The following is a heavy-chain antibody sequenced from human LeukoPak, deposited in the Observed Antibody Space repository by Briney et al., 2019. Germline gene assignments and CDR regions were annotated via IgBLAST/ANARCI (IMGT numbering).Heavy chain of an antibody. V-gene: IGHV3-74*01. CDR2: INSDGSGT. J-gene: IGHJ4*02. Sequence: GGSLRLSCAASGFTFTNYWMHWVRHASGKGLVWVARINSDGSGTKYADFVKGRFTISRDNAKSTVYLQMNSLRTDDTAVYYCARDGMTYGRHFDYWGQGILVTVSS. D-gene: IGHD3-10*01. CDR1: GFTFTNYW. CDR3: ARDGMTYGRHFDY.